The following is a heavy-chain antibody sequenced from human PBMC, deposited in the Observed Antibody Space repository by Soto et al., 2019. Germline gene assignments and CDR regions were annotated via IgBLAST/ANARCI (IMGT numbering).Heavy chain of an antibody. J-gene: IGHJ6*02. D-gene: IGHD2-15*01. CDR2: IDWDDDK. CDR3: ARIRYCSGGSSPSYYYGMDV. Sequence: SGPTLVNPTQTFTLTCSFSGFSLSTSGMCVRWISPPPGKALEWLALIDWDDDKYYSTSLKTRLTISKDTSKNQVVLTMTNMDPVDTATYYCARIRYCSGGSSPSYYYGMDVWGQGTTVTVSS. CDR1: GFSLSTSGMC. V-gene: IGHV2-70*01.